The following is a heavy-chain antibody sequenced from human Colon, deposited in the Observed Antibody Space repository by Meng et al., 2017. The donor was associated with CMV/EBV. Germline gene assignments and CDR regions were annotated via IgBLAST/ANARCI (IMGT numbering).Heavy chain of an antibody. CDR1: GFTFSTYD. CDR2: IGTVGDT. J-gene: IGHJ4*02. Sequence: GGSLRLSCTASGFTFSTYDCHWVRQPTGKGLEWVSSIGTVGDTYSISSVKGRFIISREDAQNSVYLQMNGLRDGDTGLYYLARARSPTHFDYWGQGALVTVSS. V-gene: IGHV3-13*01. CDR3: ARARSPTHFDY.